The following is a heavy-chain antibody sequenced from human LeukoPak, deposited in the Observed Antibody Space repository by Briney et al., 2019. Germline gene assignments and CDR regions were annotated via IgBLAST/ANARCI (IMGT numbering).Heavy chain of an antibody. Sequence: ASVNVSCKASGYTFTAYYMHWVRQAPGQGLEWMVRINPNSGGTNYAQKFQGRVTMTRDTSISTAYMELSRLRSDDTAVYYCARPLKGAVAGTGGSWFDPWGQGTLVTVSS. CDR1: GYTFTAYY. D-gene: IGHD6-19*01. J-gene: IGHJ5*02. CDR2: INPNSGGT. CDR3: ARPLKGAVAGTGGSWFDP. V-gene: IGHV1-2*06.